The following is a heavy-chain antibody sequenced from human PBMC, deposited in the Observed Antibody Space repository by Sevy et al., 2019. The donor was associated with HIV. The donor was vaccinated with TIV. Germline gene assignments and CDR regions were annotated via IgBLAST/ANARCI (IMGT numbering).Heavy chain of an antibody. Sequence: GGSLRLSCAASGFTFSSYAMHWVRQAPGKGLEWVAVISYDGSNKYYADSVKGRFTISRDNSKNTLYLQMNSLRAEETAVYYCARGAATVTIYYYYGMDVWGQGTTVTVSS. D-gene: IGHD4-4*01. CDR3: ARGAATVTIYYYYGMDV. CDR2: ISYDGSNK. J-gene: IGHJ6*02. V-gene: IGHV3-30*04. CDR1: GFTFSSYA.